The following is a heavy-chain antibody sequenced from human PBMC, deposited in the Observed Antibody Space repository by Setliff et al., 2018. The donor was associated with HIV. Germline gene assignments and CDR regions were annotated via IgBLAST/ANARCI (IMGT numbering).Heavy chain of an antibody. CDR1: GYTFTSHV. CDR3: ARDPAPSSSASYFQH. J-gene: IGHJ1*01. Sequence: ASVKVSCKASGYTFTSHVLHWVRQAPGQGLEWMGIINPSSGSTTYAQKFQGRVTMTRDASTSTVYMELSSLRSEDTAVYYCARDPAPSSSASYFQHWGQGTPVTVSS. CDR2: INPSSGST. V-gene: IGHV1-46*01. D-gene: IGHD6-6*01.